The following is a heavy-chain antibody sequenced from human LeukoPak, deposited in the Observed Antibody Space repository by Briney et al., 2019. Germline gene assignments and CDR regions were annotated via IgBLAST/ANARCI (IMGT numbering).Heavy chain of an antibody. J-gene: IGHJ6*03. CDR1: GGSFSGYC. Sequence: SETLSLTCAVYGGSFSGYCWSWIRQPPGKGLEWIGEINHSGSTNYNPSLKSRVTISVDTSKNQFSLKLSSVTAADTAVYYCARGYRRIVGATPVVFGQNYYYYMDVWGKGTTVTVSS. CDR2: INHSGST. CDR3: ARGYRRIVGATPVVFGQNYYYYMDV. D-gene: IGHD1-26*01. V-gene: IGHV4-34*01.